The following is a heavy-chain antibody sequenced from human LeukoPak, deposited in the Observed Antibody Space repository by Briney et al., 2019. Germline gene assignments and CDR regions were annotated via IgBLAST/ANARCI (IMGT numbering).Heavy chain of an antibody. V-gene: IGHV3-53*01. Sequence: GGSLRLSCAASGFSVSTTYINWVRQAPGKGLEWVSVIYSGGSTYYADSVKGRFTISRDISRNTVYLQMNSLRAEGTALYYCARVREGSGWSGDNWFDPWGQGTLVTVSS. J-gene: IGHJ5*02. CDR3: ARVREGSGWSGDNWFDP. CDR2: IYSGGST. D-gene: IGHD6-19*01. CDR1: GFSVSTTY.